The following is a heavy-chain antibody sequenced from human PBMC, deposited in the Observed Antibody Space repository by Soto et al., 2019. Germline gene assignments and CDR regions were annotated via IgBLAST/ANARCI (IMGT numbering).Heavy chain of an antibody. CDR1: GFTFSSYA. V-gene: IGHV3-23*01. CDR2: ISGGGGVST. J-gene: IGHJ5*02. CDR3: AKDAISMVRGVNNWFDP. D-gene: IGHD3-10*01. Sequence: GESLKISCAASGFTFSSYAMTWVRQAPGKGLEWVSGISGGGGVSTYYADSVKGRFTISRDNSMNTLYLQMNRLRAEDTAVYYCAKDAISMVRGVNNWFDPWGQGTLVTVSS.